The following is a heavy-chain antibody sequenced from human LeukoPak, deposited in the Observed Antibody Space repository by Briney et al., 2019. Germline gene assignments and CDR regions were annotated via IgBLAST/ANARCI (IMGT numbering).Heavy chain of an antibody. CDR2: IYYSGST. CDR3: ARGWGYDFWSARRATGAAHYFDY. D-gene: IGHD3-3*01. Sequence: PSETLSLTCTVSGGSISSGGYYWSWIRQHPGKGLEWIGYIYYSGSTYYNPSLKSRATISVDTSKNQFSLKLSSVTAADTAVYYCARGWGYDFWSARRATGAAHYFDYWGQGTLVTVSS. CDR1: GGSISSGGYY. J-gene: IGHJ4*02. V-gene: IGHV4-31*03.